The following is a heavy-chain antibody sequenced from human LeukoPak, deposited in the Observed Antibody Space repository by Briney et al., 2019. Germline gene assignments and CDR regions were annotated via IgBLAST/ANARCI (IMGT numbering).Heavy chain of an antibody. D-gene: IGHD5-12*01. V-gene: IGHV3-23*01. Sequence: GGTLRLSCAASGFTFSSYGMSWVRQAPGKGLEWVSAISGSGGSTYYADSVKGRFTISRDNSKNTLYLQMKSLRAEDTAVYYCAKGGGYEAQYYYYYLDVWGKGTTVTITS. CDR1: GFTFSSYG. J-gene: IGHJ6*03. CDR3: AKGGGYEAQYYYYYLDV. CDR2: ISGSGGST.